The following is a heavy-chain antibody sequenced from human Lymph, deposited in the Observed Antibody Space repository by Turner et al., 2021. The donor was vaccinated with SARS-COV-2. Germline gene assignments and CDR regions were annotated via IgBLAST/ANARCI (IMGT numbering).Heavy chain of an antibody. J-gene: IGHJ3*02. Sequence: EVQLVESGGGLVLPGGFLRLSCAAAGIIFSSYEMNWVRHAPGKGLKWVSYISRSGSTIYYAVSVKSRFTSSRDNAKSSLYLQMSSLRAEDTAVYYCARDTVGATHAFDIWGQGTMVTVSS. V-gene: IGHV3-48*03. CDR1: GIIFSSYE. CDR2: ISRSGSTI. D-gene: IGHD1-26*01. CDR3: ARDTVGATHAFDI.